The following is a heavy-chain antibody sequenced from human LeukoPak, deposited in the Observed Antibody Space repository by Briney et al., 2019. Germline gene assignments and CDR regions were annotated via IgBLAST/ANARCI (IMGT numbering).Heavy chain of an antibody. Sequence: SETLSLTCTVSGGSISSSNWWSWVRQPPGKGLEWIGEIYHSGSTNYNPSLKSRVTISVDKSKNQFSLKLSSVTAADTAVYYCARDSLDCSGGSCYDYWGQGTLVTVSS. J-gene: IGHJ4*02. CDR1: GGSISSSNW. CDR3: ARDSLDCSGGSCYDY. CDR2: IYHSGST. V-gene: IGHV4-4*02. D-gene: IGHD2-15*01.